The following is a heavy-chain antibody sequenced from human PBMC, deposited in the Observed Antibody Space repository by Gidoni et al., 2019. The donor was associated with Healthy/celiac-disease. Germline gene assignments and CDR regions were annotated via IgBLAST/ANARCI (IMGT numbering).Heavy chain of an antibody. CDR2: ISGSGGST. J-gene: IGHJ3*02. CDR3: ARDQLYYDFWDDAFDI. V-gene: IGHV3-23*01. Sequence: EVQLLESGGGLLQPGGSLRLSCAASGLTFSSYAMSWVRQAPGKGLAWVSAISGSGGSTYYADSVKGRFNISRDNSNNTMYQQMNSLRTEDTAGYYCARDQLYYDFWDDAFDIWGQGTMVTVAS. D-gene: IGHD3-3*01. CDR1: GLTFSSYA.